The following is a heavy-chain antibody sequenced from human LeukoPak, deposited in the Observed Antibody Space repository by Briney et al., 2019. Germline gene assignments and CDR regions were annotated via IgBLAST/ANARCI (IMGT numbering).Heavy chain of an antibody. V-gene: IGHV4-34*01. D-gene: IGHD1-26*01. CDR2: INHSGST. Sequence: SETLSLTCAVYGGSFSGYYWSWIRQPLGKGLEWIGEINHSGSTNYNPSLKSRVTISVDTSKNQFSLKLSSVTAADTAVYYCARVGIVGATWGAFDIWGQGTMVTVSS. CDR1: GGSFSGYY. J-gene: IGHJ3*02. CDR3: ARVGIVGATWGAFDI.